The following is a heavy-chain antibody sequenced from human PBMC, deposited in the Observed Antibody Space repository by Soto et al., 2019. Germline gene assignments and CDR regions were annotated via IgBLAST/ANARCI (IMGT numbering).Heavy chain of an antibody. CDR2: IYYSGST. J-gene: IGHJ4*02. CDR3: ARVYGDLDYFDY. Sequence: TLSLTCTVSGGSISSGGYYWSWIRQHPGKGLEWIGYIYYSGSTYYNPSLKSRVTISVDTSKNQFSLKLSSVTAADTAVYYCARVYGDLDYFDYWGQGTLVTVSS. D-gene: IGHD4-17*01. CDR1: GGSISSGGYY. V-gene: IGHV4-31*03.